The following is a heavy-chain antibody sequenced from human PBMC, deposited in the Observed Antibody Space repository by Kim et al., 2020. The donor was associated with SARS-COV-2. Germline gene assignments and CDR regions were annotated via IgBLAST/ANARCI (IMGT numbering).Heavy chain of an antibody. Sequence: ESAASVKGVFTISRDDSNNSLYLQMNRLKTEDTAVYYCARGRDYYDAFDIWGQGTMVTVSS. CDR3: ARGRDYYDAFDI. D-gene: IGHD3-10*01. V-gene: IGHV3-72*01. J-gene: IGHJ3*02.